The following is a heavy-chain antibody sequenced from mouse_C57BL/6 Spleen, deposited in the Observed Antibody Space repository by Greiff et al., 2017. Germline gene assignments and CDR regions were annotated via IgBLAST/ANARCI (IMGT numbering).Heavy chain of an antibody. CDR3: ARSDYYGSSYAMDY. V-gene: IGHV3-1*01. J-gene: IGHJ4*01. CDR2: ISYSGST. Sequence: EVQLVESGPGMVKPSQSLSLTCTVTGYSITSGYDWHWIRHFPGNKLEWMGYISYSGSTNYNPSLKSRISITHDTSKNHFFLKLNSVTTEDTATYYCARSDYYGSSYAMDYWGQGTSVTVSS. CDR1: GYSITSGYD. D-gene: IGHD1-1*01.